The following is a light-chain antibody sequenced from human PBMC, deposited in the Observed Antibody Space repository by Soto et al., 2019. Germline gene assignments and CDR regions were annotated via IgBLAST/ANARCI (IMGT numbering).Light chain of an antibody. CDR2: DAS. Sequence: DIQMTQSPSTLSASVGDRVTISCRATQSIGSWLAWYQQKPGKAPKLLIDDASSLESGVPSRFSGSGSGTELTLTISSLQPDDFATYYCQQYNSYPYSVGQGTMLEIK. V-gene: IGKV1-5*01. CDR1: QSIGSW. J-gene: IGKJ2*03. CDR3: QQYNSYPYS.